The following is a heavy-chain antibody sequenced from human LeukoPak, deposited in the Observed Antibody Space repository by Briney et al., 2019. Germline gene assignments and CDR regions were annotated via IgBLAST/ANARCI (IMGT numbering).Heavy chain of an antibody. CDR3: ARDAMYYDFWSGYYSPTYYYYYMDV. CDR2: IKQDGREK. CDR1: GFTSCSYW. J-gene: IGHJ6*03. D-gene: IGHD3-3*01. Sequence: GGSLRLSCAPPGFTSCSYWMSWVPHAPRKGLEWVAHIKQDGREKYTVDPVKGRFTISRDNAKNSLYLQMNSLRAEDTAVYYCARDAMYYDFWSGYYSPTYYYYYMDVWGKGTTVTVSS. V-gene: IGHV3-7*01.